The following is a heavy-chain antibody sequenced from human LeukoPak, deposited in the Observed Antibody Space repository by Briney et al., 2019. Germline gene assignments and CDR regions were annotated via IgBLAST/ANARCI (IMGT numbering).Heavy chain of an antibody. V-gene: IGHV1-24*01. CDR1: GYTGIELS. J-gene: IGHJ3*02. CDR3: ATHTIVGMVTYAFQI. Sequence: VASVKVSCKLSGYTGIELSMHWVRQAPGKGLEWMGGFVPEDAETIYAQKFQGRVTMTEDPSTDTAYMELSSLTSEDTAVYYCATHTIVGMVTYAFQIWGRGTLVTVSS. CDR2: FVPEDAET. D-gene: IGHD3-3*01.